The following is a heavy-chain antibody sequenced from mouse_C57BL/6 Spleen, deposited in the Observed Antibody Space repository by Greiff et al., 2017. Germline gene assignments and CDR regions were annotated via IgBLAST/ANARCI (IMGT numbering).Heavy chain of an antibody. J-gene: IGHJ1*03. CDR1: GYSFTGYY. D-gene: IGHD1-1*01. V-gene: IGHV1-42*01. CDR3: AKDEFTTVGLWYVDV. Sequence: EVQLQQSGPELVKPGASVKISCKASGYSFTGYYMNWVKQSPEKSLEWIGEINPSTGGTTYNQKFKAKATLTVDQSSRTAYMQLKSLTSEDSAVYYCAKDEFTTVGLWYVDVWGTGTTVTVSS. CDR2: INPSTGGT.